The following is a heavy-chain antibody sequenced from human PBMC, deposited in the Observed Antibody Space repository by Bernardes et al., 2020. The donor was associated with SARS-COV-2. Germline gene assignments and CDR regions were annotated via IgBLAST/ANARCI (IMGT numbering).Heavy chain of an antibody. CDR1: GFTFSSYW. D-gene: IGHD3-22*01. J-gene: IGHJ4*02. CDR2: IKGDGSQR. Sequence: GGSLRLSCAASGFTFSSYWMSWVRQAPGKGLEWVANIKGDGSQRSSVDSVRGRFTISRENAKNSLFLQMNSLRAGDTAVYYCARGARDYSDSSGDFSPPFDYWGQGILVTVSS. CDR3: ARGARDYSDSSGDFSPPFDY. V-gene: IGHV3-7*01.